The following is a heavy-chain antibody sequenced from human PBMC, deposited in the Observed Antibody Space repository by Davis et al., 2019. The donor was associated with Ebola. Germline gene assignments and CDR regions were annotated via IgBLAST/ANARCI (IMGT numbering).Heavy chain of an antibody. J-gene: IGHJ2*01. D-gene: IGHD3-9*01. CDR1: GGSISSSNW. CDR3: ARGSGDYDTGAYFDL. V-gene: IGHV4-4*02. Sequence: SETLSLTCAVSGGSISSSNWWSWVRQAPGKGLEYIAEIYHTGNTNFNPSLKSRVAISLDKSKNQFSLKLSAVTTADTAVYYCARGSGDYDTGAYFDLWGRGTLVTVSS. CDR2: IYHTGNT.